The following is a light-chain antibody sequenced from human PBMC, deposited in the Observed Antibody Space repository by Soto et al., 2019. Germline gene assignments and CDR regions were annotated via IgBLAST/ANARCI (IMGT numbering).Light chain of an antibody. CDR3: QHYGSSRWT. J-gene: IGKJ1*01. Sequence: EIVLTQSPGTLSLSPGERATLSCRASQSVSSSYLAWYQQKPGQAPRLLIYGASSRATGIPDRFSGSGSGTDFTLTISRLEPEDFALYYCQHYGSSRWTFGQGTKVEIK. V-gene: IGKV3-20*01. CDR1: QSVSSSY. CDR2: GAS.